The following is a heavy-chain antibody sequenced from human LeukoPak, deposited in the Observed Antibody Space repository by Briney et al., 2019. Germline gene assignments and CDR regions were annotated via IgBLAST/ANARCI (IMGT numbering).Heavy chain of an antibody. V-gene: IGHV3-21*01. CDR2: ISSSSSYI. Sequence: GGSLRLSCAASGFTFSSYSMNWVRQAPGRGLEWVSSISSSSSYIYYADSVKGRFTISRDNAKNSLYLQMNSLRAEDTAVYYCARAVISADSNWGRGTLVTVSS. CDR3: ARAVISADSN. CDR1: GFTFSSYS. J-gene: IGHJ4*02. D-gene: IGHD2-2*01.